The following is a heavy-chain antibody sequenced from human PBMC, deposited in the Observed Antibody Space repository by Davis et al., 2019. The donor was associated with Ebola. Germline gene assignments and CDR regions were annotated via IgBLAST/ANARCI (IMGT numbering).Heavy chain of an antibody. D-gene: IGHD3-22*01. J-gene: IGHJ3*02. Sequence: PSETLSLTCTVSGCSISSSSYYWGWIRQPPGKGLEWIGSIYYSGSTYYNPSLKSRVTISVDTSKNQFSLKLSSVTAADTAVYYCASHKFTYYYDSSGLNAFDIWGQGTMVTVSS. CDR1: GCSISSSSYY. CDR2: IYYSGST. CDR3: ASHKFTYYYDSSGLNAFDI. V-gene: IGHV4-39*01.